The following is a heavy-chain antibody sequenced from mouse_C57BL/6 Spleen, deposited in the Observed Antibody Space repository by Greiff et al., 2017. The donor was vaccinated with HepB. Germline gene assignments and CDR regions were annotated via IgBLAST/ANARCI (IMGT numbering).Heavy chain of an antibody. J-gene: IGHJ3*01. CDR1: GFTFSSYA. V-gene: IGHV5-4*01. Sequence: DVMLVESGGGLVKPGGSLKLSCAASGFTFSSYAMSWVRQTPEKRLEWVATISDGGSYTYYPDNVKGRFTIARDNAKNNLYLQMSHLKSEDTAMYYCARDDSAWFAYWGQGTLVTVSA. CDR3: ARDDSAWFAY. CDR2: ISDGGSYT. D-gene: IGHD2-4*01.